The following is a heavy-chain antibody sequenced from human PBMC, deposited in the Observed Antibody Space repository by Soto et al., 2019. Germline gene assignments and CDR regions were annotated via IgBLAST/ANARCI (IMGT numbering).Heavy chain of an antibody. D-gene: IGHD2-8*01. CDR3: ASRYCTNGVCYAFDI. J-gene: IGHJ3*02. CDR1: GFTFSDYY. V-gene: IGHV3-11*01. CDR2: ISRSGSTI. Sequence: GGSLRLSCAASGFTFSDYYMSWIRQAPGKGLEWVSYISRSGSTIYYADSVKGRFTISRDNAKNSLYLQMNSLRAEDTAVYYCASRYCTNGVCYAFDIWGQGTMVTVSS.